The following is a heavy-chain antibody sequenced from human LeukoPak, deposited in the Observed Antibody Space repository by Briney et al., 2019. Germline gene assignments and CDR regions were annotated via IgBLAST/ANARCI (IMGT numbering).Heavy chain of an antibody. Sequence: ASVKVSCKASGGTFSSYAISWVRQAPGQGLEWMGRIIPILGIANYAQKFRGRVTITADKSTSTAYMELSSLRSEDTAVYYCARGANVLRFLLFDYWGQGTLVTVSS. CDR3: ARGANVLRFLLFDY. V-gene: IGHV1-69*04. CDR2: IIPILGIA. J-gene: IGHJ4*02. CDR1: GGTFSSYA. D-gene: IGHD3-3*01.